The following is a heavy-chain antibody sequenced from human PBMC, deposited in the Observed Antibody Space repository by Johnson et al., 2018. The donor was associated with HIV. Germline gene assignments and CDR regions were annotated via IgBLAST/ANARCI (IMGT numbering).Heavy chain of an antibody. D-gene: IGHD6-19*01. V-gene: IGHV3-43*01. Sequence: VQLVESGGVVVQPGGSMRLSCAASGFTFDDYTMHWVRQAPGKGLEWVSLISWDGGSTYYADSVKGRFTISRDNSKNSLYLQMNSLRTEDTAVYYCARDQGGVRSSGHPNAFDIWGQGKMVPVSS. CDR1: GFTFDDYT. CDR2: ISWDGGST. J-gene: IGHJ3*02. CDR3: ARDQGGVRSSGHPNAFDI.